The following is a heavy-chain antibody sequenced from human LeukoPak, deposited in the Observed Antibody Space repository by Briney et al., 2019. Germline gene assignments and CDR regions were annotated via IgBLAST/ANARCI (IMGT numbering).Heavy chain of an antibody. J-gene: IGHJ3*02. CDR2: IYSGGST. CDR1: GFTVSNNY. V-gene: IGHV3-53*01. CDR3: ARDSRQDYYDSSGYLWFAFDI. D-gene: IGHD3-22*01. Sequence: GGSLRLSCAASGFTVSNNYMSWVRQAPGKGLEWVSVIYSGGSTYYADSVKGRFTISRDNSKNTLYLQVNSLRAEDTAVYYCARDSRQDYYDSSGYLWFAFDIWGQGTMVTVSS.